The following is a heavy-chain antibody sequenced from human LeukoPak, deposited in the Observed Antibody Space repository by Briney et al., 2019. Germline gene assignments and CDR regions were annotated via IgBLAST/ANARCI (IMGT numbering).Heavy chain of an antibody. CDR2: IKQDGSEK. CDR3: ARDRSSAAAARSDY. CDR1: GFSFGSHG. D-gene: IGHD6-13*01. V-gene: IGHV3-7*01. J-gene: IGHJ4*02. Sequence: GGSLRLSCAASGFSFGSHGMHWVRQAPGKGLEWVANIKQDGSEKYYVDSVKGRFTISRDNAKNSLYLQMNSLRAEDTAVYYCARDRSSAAAARSDYWGQGTLVTVSS.